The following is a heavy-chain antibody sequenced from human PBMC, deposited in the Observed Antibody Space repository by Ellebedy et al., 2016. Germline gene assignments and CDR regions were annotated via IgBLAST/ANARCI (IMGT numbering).Heavy chain of an antibody. J-gene: IGHJ4*02. CDR2: INAGNGNT. Sequence: ASVKVSCKASGYTFTTYAMHWVRQAPGQRLEWMGWINAGNGNTKYSQKFQGRVAITRDTSASTAYMELSSLRSEDTAGYYCAREIIVGAIADYWGQGTLVTVSS. D-gene: IGHD1-26*01. V-gene: IGHV1-3*01. CDR3: AREIIVGAIADY. CDR1: GYTFTTYA.